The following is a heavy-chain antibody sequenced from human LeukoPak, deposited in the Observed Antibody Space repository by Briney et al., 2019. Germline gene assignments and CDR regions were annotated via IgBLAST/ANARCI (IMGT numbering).Heavy chain of an antibody. CDR3: ACRGYGDYLGRYNWFDP. D-gene: IGHD4-17*01. J-gene: IGHJ5*02. CDR2: INHSGST. Sequence: SETLSLTCAVYGGSFSGYYWSWIRQPPGKGLEWIGEINHSGSTNYNPSLKSRVTISVDTSKNQFSLKLSSVTAADTAVYYCACRGYGDYLGRYNWFDPWGQGTLVTVSS. CDR1: GGSFSGYY. V-gene: IGHV4-34*01.